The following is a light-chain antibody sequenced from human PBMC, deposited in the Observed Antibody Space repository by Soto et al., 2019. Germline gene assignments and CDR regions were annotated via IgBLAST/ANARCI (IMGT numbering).Light chain of an antibody. CDR2: DNN. V-gene: IGLV1-51*01. J-gene: IGLJ2*01. CDR3: GTWDSSLSAVV. Sequence: QSVLKQPPSVSAAPGQRVTISCSGSSSNIGNNYVSWYQQLPGPAPKLLIYDNNKRPSGSPDRCSGSKSATSTTLGITGLQTGDEDDYYCGTWDSSLSAVVFGGGTKLTVL. CDR1: SSNIGNNY.